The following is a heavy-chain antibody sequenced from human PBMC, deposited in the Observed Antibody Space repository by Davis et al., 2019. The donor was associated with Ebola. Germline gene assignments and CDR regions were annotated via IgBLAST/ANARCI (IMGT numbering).Heavy chain of an antibody. CDR3: AGQDRGLGY. CDR1: RGSISSSSYY. J-gene: IGHJ4*02. V-gene: IGHV4-61*05. D-gene: IGHD3-22*01. Sequence: MPSETLPLTCTVSRGSISSSSYYWGWIRQPPGKGLEWIGYIYYSGSPNYHPSLKSRVTIAVDTSKNQFSLRLTSVTAADTAVYYCAGQDRGLGYWGQGTLVTVSS. CDR2: IYYSGSP.